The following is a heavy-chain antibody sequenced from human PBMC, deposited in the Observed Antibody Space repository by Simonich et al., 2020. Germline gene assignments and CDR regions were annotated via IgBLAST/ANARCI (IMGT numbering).Heavy chain of an antibody. Sequence: QVQLQESGPGLVKPSETLSLTCAVSGYSISSGYYWGWIRQPPGKGLEWIGSIYHRWITSYNASLKSRVTISVDTSKNQFSLKLSSVTAADTAVYYCARRTTGITIFGVVTNYWYFDLWGRGTLVTVSS. V-gene: IGHV4-38-2*01. CDR3: ARRTTGITIFGVVTNYWYFDL. CDR1: GYSISSGYY. D-gene: IGHD3-3*01. CDR2: IYHRWIT. J-gene: IGHJ2*01.